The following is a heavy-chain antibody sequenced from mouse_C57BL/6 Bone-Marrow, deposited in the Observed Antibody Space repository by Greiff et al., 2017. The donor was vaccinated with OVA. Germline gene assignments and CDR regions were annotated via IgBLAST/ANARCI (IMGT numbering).Heavy chain of an antibody. V-gene: IGHV1-42*01. J-gene: IGHJ4*01. CDR3: AREVYAMDY. CDR2: INPRTGGT. CDR1: GYSFTGYY. Sequence: VQLQQSGPELVKPGASVKISCKASGYSFTGYYMNWVKQSPEKSLEWIGVINPRTGGTTYNQKFKAKATLTVDKSSSTAYMQLKSLTSEDSAVYYCAREVYAMDYWGQGTSVTVSS.